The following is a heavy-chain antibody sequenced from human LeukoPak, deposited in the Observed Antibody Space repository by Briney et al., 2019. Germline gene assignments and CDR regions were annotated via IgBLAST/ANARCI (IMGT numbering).Heavy chain of an antibody. CDR3: GKWSAGRFRDVASFDY. Sequence: SLRLSCAASGFTFYDYAMHWVGQAAGHRLGGVSGISWNGCSIGCADSVKRRFTISRDNVKSSLYLQVNSLGAEGTALYYCGKWSAGRFRDVASFDYWGGGRKVAVCS. CDR1: GFTFYDYA. V-gene: IGHV3-9*01. J-gene: IGHJ4*02. CDR2: ISWNGCSI.